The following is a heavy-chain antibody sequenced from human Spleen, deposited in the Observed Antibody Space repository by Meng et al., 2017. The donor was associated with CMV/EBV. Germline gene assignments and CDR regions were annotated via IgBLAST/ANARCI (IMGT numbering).Heavy chain of an antibody. D-gene: IGHD3-16*01. V-gene: IGHV3-21*01. CDR1: GFLFSSYS. CDR2: ISSSSAYI. CDR3: ARALGGYLYGMDV. Sequence: GESLKISCAASGFLFSSYSMNWVRQAPGKGLEWVSSISSSSAYIYYADSVKGRFTISRDNAKSSLYLQMNSLRAEDTAVYFCARALGGYLYGMDVWGQGTTVTVSS. J-gene: IGHJ6*02.